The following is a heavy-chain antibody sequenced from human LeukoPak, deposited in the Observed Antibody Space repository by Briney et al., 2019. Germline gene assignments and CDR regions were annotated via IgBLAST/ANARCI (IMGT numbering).Heavy chain of an antibody. J-gene: IGHJ3*02. D-gene: IGHD2-2*01. CDR2: IYYSGST. CDR1: GGSISSYY. V-gene: IGHV4-59*08. Sequence: SETLSLTCTVSGGSISSYYWSWIRQPPGKGLEWIGYIYYSGSTNYNPSLKSRVTISVDTSKNQFSLKLSSVTAADTAVYYCARHKATTAEYQLLGIDAFDIWGQGTMVTVSS. CDR3: ARHKATTAEYQLLGIDAFDI.